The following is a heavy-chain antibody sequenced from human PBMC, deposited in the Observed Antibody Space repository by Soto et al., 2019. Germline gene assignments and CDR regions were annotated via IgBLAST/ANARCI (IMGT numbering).Heavy chain of an antibody. CDR1: GFTFRDFA. CDR2: IWYDGSNK. V-gene: IGHV3-33*08. Sequence: PGGSLRLSCAASGFTFRDFAMSWVRQAPGWGLEWVAVIWYDGSNKYYADSVKGRFTISRDNSKNTLYLQMNSLRAEDTAVYYCARGRQQLVTYYFDYWGQGTLVTVSS. J-gene: IGHJ4*02. D-gene: IGHD6-13*01. CDR3: ARGRQQLVTYYFDY.